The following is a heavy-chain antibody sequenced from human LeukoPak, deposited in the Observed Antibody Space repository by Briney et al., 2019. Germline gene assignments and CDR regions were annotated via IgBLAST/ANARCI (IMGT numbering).Heavy chain of an antibody. D-gene: IGHD6-19*01. CDR3: AKVYRVAVAGRPGEFDY. V-gene: IGHV3-23*01. CDR2: ISGSGGST. Sequence: PGGSLRLSCAASGFTFSSYAMSRVRQAPGKGLEWVSAISGSGGSTYYAGSVKGRFTISRDNSKNTLYLQMNSLRAEDTAVYYCAKVYRVAVAGRPGEFDYWGQGTLVTVSS. CDR1: GFTFSSYA. J-gene: IGHJ4*02.